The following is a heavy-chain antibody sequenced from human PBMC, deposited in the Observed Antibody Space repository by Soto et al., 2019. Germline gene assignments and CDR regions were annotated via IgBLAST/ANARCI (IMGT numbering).Heavy chain of an antibody. CDR3: ARAGGYSGYDPYYYYGMDV. V-gene: IGHV4-31*03. D-gene: IGHD5-12*01. Sequence: SETLSLTCTVSGGSISSGGYYWSWIRQHPGKGLEWIGYIYYSGSTYYNPSLKSRVTISVDTSKNQFSLKLSSATAADTAVYYCARAGGYSGYDPYYYYGMDVWGQGTTVTVSS. CDR1: GGSISSGGYY. J-gene: IGHJ6*02. CDR2: IYYSGST.